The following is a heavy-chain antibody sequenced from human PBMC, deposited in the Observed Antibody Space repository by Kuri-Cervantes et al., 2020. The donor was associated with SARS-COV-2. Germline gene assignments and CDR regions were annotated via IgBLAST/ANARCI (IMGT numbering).Heavy chain of an antibody. CDR3: AKGGYSYGRAYYYYYMDV. Sequence: GESLKISCAASGFTFSSYAMHWVRQAPGKGLEWVAVISYDGSNKYYADSVKGRFTISRDNSKNSLYLQMNSLRAEDTALYYCAKGGYSYGRAYYYYYMDVWGKGTTVTVSS. J-gene: IGHJ6*03. D-gene: IGHD5-18*01. V-gene: IGHV3-30-3*01. CDR2: ISYDGSNK. CDR1: GFTFSSYA.